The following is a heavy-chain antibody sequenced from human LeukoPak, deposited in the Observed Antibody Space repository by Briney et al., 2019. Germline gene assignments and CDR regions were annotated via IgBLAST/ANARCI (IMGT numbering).Heavy chain of an antibody. V-gene: IGHV1-2*02. CDR3: SRAGDGYINAY. CDR2: INPNSGDT. D-gene: IGHD5-24*01. J-gene: IGHJ4*02. Sequence: ASVKVSCNASGYTFTGYYMHWVRQAPGQGLEWMGWINPNSGDTNYAQQFQGRVTMTTDTSFRTAYVEVSRLRSDDTAVYYCSRAGDGYINAYWGQGTLVTVSS. CDR1: GYTFTGYY.